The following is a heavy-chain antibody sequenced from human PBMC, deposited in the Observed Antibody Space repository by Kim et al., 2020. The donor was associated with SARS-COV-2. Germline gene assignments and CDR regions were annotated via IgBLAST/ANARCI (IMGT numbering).Heavy chain of an antibody. CDR3: ARDPLLWFGDLPGFYYYGMDV. Sequence: SQTLSLTCAISGDSVSSNSAAWNWIRQSPSRGLEWLGRTYYRSKWYNDYAVSVKSRITINPDTSKNQFSLQLNSVTPEDTAVYYCARDPLLWFGDLPGFYYYGMDVWGQGTTVTVSS. J-gene: IGHJ6*02. CDR2: TYYRSKWYN. D-gene: IGHD3-10*01. CDR1: GDSVSSNSAA. V-gene: IGHV6-1*01.